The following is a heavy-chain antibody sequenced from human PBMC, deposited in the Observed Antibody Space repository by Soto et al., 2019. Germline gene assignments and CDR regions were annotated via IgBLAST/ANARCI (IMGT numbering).Heavy chain of an antibody. V-gene: IGHV4-34*01. CDR1: GGPFSGVY. Sequence: PSETLSLTCAVSGGPFSGVYWSWIRQPPGKGLEWIGGVNHRGSANYNPSLESRVTMSVDTSKNQFSLKLTSVTAADSAVYYCARDAFCGSGTCPVGHWFDPWGQGTLVTVSS. D-gene: IGHD2-21*01. J-gene: IGHJ5*02. CDR3: ARDAFCGSGTCPVGHWFDP. CDR2: VNHRGSA.